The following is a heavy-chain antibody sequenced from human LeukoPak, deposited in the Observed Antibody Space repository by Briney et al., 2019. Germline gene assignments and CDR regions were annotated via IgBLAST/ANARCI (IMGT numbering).Heavy chain of an antibody. CDR1: GGSFSGYY. Sequence: PSETLSLTCAVYGGSFSGYYWSWIRQPPGKGLEWIGEINHSGSTNYNPSLKSRVTISVDTSKNQFSLKLSSVTAADTAVYYCATKPTAMVLHFDYWGQGTLVTVSS. CDR3: ATKPTAMVLHFDY. J-gene: IGHJ4*02. D-gene: IGHD5-18*01. CDR2: INHSGST. V-gene: IGHV4-34*01.